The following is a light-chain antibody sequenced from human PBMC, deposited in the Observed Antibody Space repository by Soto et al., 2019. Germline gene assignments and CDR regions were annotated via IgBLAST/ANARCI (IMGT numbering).Light chain of an antibody. CDR2: DAS. CDR1: QSITNNY. Sequence: EVVLTQTPGTLSLSPGERATLSCRASQSITNNYLAWYQQKPGRAHRLLTHDASTRATGIPARWSGGRSGRKVFLTTSCRETEESGAFYCYQDSSSPPQTFAQGTRLEIK. J-gene: IGKJ5*01. CDR3: YQDSSSPPQT. V-gene: IGKV3-20*01.